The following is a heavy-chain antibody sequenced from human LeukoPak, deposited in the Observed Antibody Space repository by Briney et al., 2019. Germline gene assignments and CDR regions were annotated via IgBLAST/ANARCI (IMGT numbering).Heavy chain of an antibody. CDR2: INPNSGGT. D-gene: IGHD3-3*01. V-gene: IGHV1-2*02. J-gene: IGHJ4*02. CDR1: GYTFTGYY. Sequence: ASVKVSCKASGYTFTGYYMHWVRQAPGQGLEWMGWINPNSGGTNYAQKFQGRVTMTRDTSISTAYMELRSLRSDDTAVYYCARVEYYDFWSGYYQGTYFDYWGQGTLVTVSS. CDR3: ARVEYYDFWSGYYQGTYFDY.